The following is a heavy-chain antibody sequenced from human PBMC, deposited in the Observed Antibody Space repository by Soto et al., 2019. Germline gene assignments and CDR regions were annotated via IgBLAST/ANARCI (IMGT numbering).Heavy chain of an antibody. CDR3: ARPKQRYRTSYAHAWFDP. V-gene: IGHV4-34*01. CDR2: INHSGST. CDR1: GGSFSDYY. Sequence: SETLSLTCGVYGGSFSDYYWTWIRQPPGKGLEWIGEINHSGSTNYNPSLRRRVTISVDTSKNQFSLKLGSVTGADTAVYYCARPKQRYRTSYAHAWFDPWGQGTLVTVSS. D-gene: IGHD1-26*01. J-gene: IGHJ5*02.